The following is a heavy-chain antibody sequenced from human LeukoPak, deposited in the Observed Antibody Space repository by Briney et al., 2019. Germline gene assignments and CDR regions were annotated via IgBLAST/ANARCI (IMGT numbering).Heavy chain of an antibody. CDR3: ARSRTIFGVAPKYYFDY. CDR1: GFTFSSYG. CDR2: IWYDGSNK. V-gene: IGHV3-33*01. Sequence: QPGGSLRLSCAASGFTFSSYGMHWVRQAPGKGLEWVAVIWYDGSNKYYADSVKGRFTISRDNSKNTLYLQMNSLRAEDTAAYYCARSRTIFGVAPKYYFDYWGQGTLVTVSS. D-gene: IGHD3-3*01. J-gene: IGHJ4*02.